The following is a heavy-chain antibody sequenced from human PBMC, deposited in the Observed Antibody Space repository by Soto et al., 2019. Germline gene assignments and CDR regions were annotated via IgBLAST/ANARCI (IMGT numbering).Heavy chain of an antibody. D-gene: IGHD6-6*01. J-gene: IGHJ6*02. CDR1: GGSISSGGYY. Sequence: QVQLQESGPGLVKPSQTLSLTCTVSGGSISSGGYYWTWIRQHPGKGLEWLGYNYYSGITYYNPSLKSRVTTSLDTSKNQFSLKLSSVTAADTAVYYCARGSSIAGLYYGMDVWGQGTTVTVSS. CDR2: NYYSGIT. CDR3: ARGSSIAGLYYGMDV. V-gene: IGHV4-31*03.